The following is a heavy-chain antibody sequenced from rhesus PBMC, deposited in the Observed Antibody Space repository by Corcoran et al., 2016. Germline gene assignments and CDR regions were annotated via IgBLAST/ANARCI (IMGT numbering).Heavy chain of an antibody. V-gene: IGHV4-73*01. Sequence: QVQLQQWGEGLVKPSETLSLTCAVYGGSISGYYYWSWIRQPPGKGLEWIGYIYGNSASTNYNPSLSNRVTISKVTSKNQFSLKLSSVTAADTAVYYCASGAYCSGGVCPSYGLESWGQGVVVTVSS. CDR1: GGSISGYYY. CDR2: IYGNSAST. D-gene: IGHD2-39*02. J-gene: IGHJ6*01. CDR3: ASGAYCSGGVCPSYGLES.